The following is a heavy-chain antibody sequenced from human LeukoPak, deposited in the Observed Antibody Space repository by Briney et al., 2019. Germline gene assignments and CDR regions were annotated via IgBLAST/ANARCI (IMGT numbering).Heavy chain of an antibody. CDR2: VYPGDSDT. D-gene: IGHD6-13*01. V-gene: IGHV5-51*01. J-gene: IGHJ4*02. Sequence: GESLKISCKGSGYSFASYWIGWVRQMPGKGLEWMGVVYPGDSDTRYSPSFQGQVTISADKSISTAYLQWSSLKASDTAMYYCARGHLYDYSSTSYYFDYWGQGTLVTVSS. CDR1: GYSFASYW. CDR3: ARGHLYDYSSTSYYFDY.